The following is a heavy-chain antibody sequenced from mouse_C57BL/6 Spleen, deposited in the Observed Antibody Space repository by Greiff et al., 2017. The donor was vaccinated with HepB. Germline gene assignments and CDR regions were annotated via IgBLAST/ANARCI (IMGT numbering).Heavy chain of an antibody. CDR1: GYSITSGYY. D-gene: IGHD1-1*01. J-gene: IGHJ2*01. CDR2: ISYDGSN. CDR3: ARFTTVYFDY. Sequence: EVKLMESGPGLVKPSPSLSLTCSVTGYSITSGYYWNWIRQFPGNILEWMGYISYDGSNNYNPSLKNRISITRDTSKNRFFLKLNSVTTEDTATYYCARFTTVYFDYWGQGTTLTVSS. V-gene: IGHV3-6*01.